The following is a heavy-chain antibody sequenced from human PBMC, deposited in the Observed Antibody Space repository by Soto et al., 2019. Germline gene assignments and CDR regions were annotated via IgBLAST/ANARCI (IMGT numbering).Heavy chain of an antibody. CDR3: ARDQWLMNWFDP. CDR2: IYYSGST. D-gene: IGHD2-8*01. CDR1: GGSISSGDYY. J-gene: IGHJ5*02. V-gene: IGHV4-30-4*01. Sequence: SETLSFTCTVSGGSISSGDYYWSWIRQPPGKGLEWIGYIYYSGSTYYNPSLKSRVTISVDTSKNQFSLKLSSVTAADTAVYYCARDQWLMNWFDPWGQGTLVTVSS.